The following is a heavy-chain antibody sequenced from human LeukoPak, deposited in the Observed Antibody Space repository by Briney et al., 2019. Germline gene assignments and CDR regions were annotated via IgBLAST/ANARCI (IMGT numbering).Heavy chain of an antibody. D-gene: IGHD5-24*01. J-gene: IGHJ4*02. V-gene: IGHV3-49*03. CDR3: TRDRRDGYNPDDY. Sequence: PGRSLRLSCTASGFTFGDYAMSWFRQAPGKGLEWVGFIRSKAYGGTTEYAASVKGRFTISRDDSKSIAYLQMNSLKTEDTAVYDGTRDRRDGYNPDDYWGRGTLVTVSS. CDR2: IRSKAYGGTT. CDR1: GFTFGDYA.